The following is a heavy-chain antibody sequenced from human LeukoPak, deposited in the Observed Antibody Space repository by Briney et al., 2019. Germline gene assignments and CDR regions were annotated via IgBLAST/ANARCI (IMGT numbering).Heavy chain of an antibody. Sequence: GESLKISCKGSGYSFTSYWIGWVRQMPGKGLEWMGIIYLGDSDTRHSPSFQGQVTISADKSISTAYLQWSSLKASDTAIYYCAGTGMQYCSGGDCYPDAFDIWGQGTMVTVSS. CDR2: IYLGDSDT. D-gene: IGHD2-15*01. CDR3: AGTGMQYCSGGDCYPDAFDI. J-gene: IGHJ3*02. V-gene: IGHV5-51*01. CDR1: GYSFTSYW.